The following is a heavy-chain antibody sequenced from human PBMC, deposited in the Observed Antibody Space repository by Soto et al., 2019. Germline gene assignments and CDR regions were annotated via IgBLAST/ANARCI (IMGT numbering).Heavy chain of an antibody. CDR1: GGSISSYY. D-gene: IGHD6-19*01. V-gene: IGHV4-59*08. J-gene: IGHJ6*03. CDR3: ARHGGYQWLVAGYYYYMDV. Sequence: QVQLQESVPGLVKPSETLSLTCTVSGGSISSYYWSWIRQPPGKGLEWMGYIYYSGSTNYNPSLKSRVTISVDTSKNQFSLKLSSVTAADTAVYYCARHGGYQWLVAGYYYYMDVWGKGTTVTVSS. CDR2: IYYSGST.